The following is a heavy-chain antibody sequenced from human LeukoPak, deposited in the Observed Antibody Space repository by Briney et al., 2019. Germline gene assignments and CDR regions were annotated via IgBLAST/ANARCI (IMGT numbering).Heavy chain of an antibody. Sequence: GGSLRLSCVASGITFSSYAMSWVRQAPGKGLERVSTISDSGGSTYYADSVKGRFTISRNNSGSALYLQMNSLRVEDTAVYYCAKRIGDYWGQGTLATVSS. D-gene: IGHD2-15*01. J-gene: IGHJ4*02. CDR1: GITFSSYA. CDR2: ISDSGGST. V-gene: IGHV3-23*01. CDR3: AKRIGDY.